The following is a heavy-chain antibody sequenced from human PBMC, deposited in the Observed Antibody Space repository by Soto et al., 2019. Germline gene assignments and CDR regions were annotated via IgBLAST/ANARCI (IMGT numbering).Heavy chain of an antibody. CDR2: ISHDGSNK. CDR3: AKGASPYYYGMDV. CDR1: GFTFSNYG. J-gene: IGHJ6*02. V-gene: IGHV3-30*18. Sequence: QVQLVESGGGVVQPGRSLRLSCAASGFTFSNYGMHWVRQAPGKGLEWVAVISHDGSNKHCADSVKGRFTISRDNSKNTLYLQMNSLRAEDTAVYYCAKGASPYYYGMDVWGQGTTVTVSS.